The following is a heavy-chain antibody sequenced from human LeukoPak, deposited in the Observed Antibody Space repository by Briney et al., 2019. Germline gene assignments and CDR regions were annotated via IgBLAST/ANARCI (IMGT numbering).Heavy chain of an antibody. CDR3: ARCSGSYYYFDY. V-gene: IGHV3-74*01. CDR2: IGPDGSST. J-gene: IGHJ4*02. CDR1: GFTFSSYW. D-gene: IGHD1-26*01. Sequence: GGSLRLSCAASGFTFSSYWMHWVRQAPGKGLVWVSRIGPDGSSTYYADSVKGRFSISRDNAKNTLYLQMNSLRAEDTAVYYCARCSGSYYYFDYWGQGTLVTVSS.